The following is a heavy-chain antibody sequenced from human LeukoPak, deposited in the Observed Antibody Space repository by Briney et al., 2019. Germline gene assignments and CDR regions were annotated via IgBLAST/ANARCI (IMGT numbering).Heavy chain of an antibody. CDR1: GYSISSGYY. Sequence: SETLSLTCTVSGYSISSGYYWGWIRQPPGKGLEWIGSIYHSGSTYYNPSLKSRVTISVDTSKNQFSLKLSSVTAADTAVYYCARDYAYGPWLTAGGGAFDIWGQGTMVTVSS. V-gene: IGHV4-38-2*02. D-gene: IGHD2-2*01. J-gene: IGHJ3*02. CDR3: ARDYAYGPWLTAGGGAFDI. CDR2: IYHSGST.